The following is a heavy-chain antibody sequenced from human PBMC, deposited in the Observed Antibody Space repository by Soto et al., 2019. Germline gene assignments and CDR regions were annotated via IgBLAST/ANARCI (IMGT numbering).Heavy chain of an antibody. Sequence: AGGSLRLSFAASGFIFNEYGMHWVRQAPGEGVEWVAVIWYDGSNKYYADSVKGRFTFSRDNSKNTMSLQMNSLRVEDTAIYYCARWGCSGSNCNLNQRSFDLWGQGTLVTVSS. CDR1: GFIFNEYG. D-gene: IGHD2-15*01. CDR2: IWYDGSNK. CDR3: ARWGCSGSNCNLNQRSFDL. V-gene: IGHV3-33*01. J-gene: IGHJ4*02.